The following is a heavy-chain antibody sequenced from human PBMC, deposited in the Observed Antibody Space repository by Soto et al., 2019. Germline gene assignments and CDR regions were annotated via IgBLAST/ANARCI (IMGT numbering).Heavy chain of an antibody. Sequence: ASVKVCCKASGYTFTSYGISWVRQAPGQGLEWMGWISAYNGNTNFAQKLQGRVTMTTDTSTSKAYMELRRLGSDDTAVYYCARDYGAWDYVGGSYRSPNNRFDPWGQGTLVTV. CDR3: ARDYGAWDYVGGSYRSPNNRFDP. J-gene: IGHJ5*02. V-gene: IGHV1-18*04. D-gene: IGHD3-16*02. CDR1: GYTFTSYG. CDR2: ISAYNGNT.